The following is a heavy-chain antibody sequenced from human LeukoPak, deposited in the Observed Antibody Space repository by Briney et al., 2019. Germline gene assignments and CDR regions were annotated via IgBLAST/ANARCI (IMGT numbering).Heavy chain of an antibody. CDR1: GYTFTTYY. V-gene: IGHV1-2*06. Sequence: ASVKVSCKASGYTFTTYYIHWVRQAPGQGLEWMGRINPNSGGTNYAQKFQGRVTMTRDTSISTAYMELSRLRSDDTAVYYCARRDHRNPFDYWGQGTLVTVSS. J-gene: IGHJ4*02. CDR3: ARRDHRNPFDY. CDR2: INPNSGGT.